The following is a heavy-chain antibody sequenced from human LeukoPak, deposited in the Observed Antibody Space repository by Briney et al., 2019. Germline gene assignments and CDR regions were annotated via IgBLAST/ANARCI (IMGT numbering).Heavy chain of an antibody. CDR1: GGTFSSYA. V-gene: IGHV1-69*13. D-gene: IGHD3-3*01. Sequence: ASVKVSCKASGGTFSSYAISWVRQAPGQGLEWMGGIIPIFGTANYAQKFQGRVTITADESTITAYMELSSLRSEDTAVYYCASRTTIFGVVISDYYGMDVWGQGTTVTVSS. CDR3: ASRTTIFGVVISDYYGMDV. J-gene: IGHJ6*02. CDR2: IIPIFGTA.